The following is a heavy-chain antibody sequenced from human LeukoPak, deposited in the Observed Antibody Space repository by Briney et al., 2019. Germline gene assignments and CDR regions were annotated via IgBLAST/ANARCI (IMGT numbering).Heavy chain of an antibody. D-gene: IGHD3-10*01. CDR2: ISSSGSTI. CDR1: GFTFSDYY. J-gene: IGHJ3*02. CDR3: ARAFPYYYGSGSNDI. V-gene: IGHV3-11*04. Sequence: GGSLRLSCAASGFTFSDYYMSWIRQAPGKGLEWVSYISSSGSTIYYADSVKGRFTVSRDNAKNSLYLQMNSLRAEDTAVYYCARAFPYYYGSGSNDIWGQGTMVTVSS.